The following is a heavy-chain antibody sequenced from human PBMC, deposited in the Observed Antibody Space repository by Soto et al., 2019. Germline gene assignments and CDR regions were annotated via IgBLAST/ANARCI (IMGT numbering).Heavy chain of an antibody. Sequence: QVQLQESGPGLVKPSETLSLTCTVSGGSISSYYWSWIRQPPGKGLEWIGYIYYSGSTNYNPSLKSRVTISVDTSKNQFSLKLSSVTAADTAVYYFARLKVATMEFYYYMDVWGKGTTVTVSS. CDR1: GGSISSYY. V-gene: IGHV4-59*08. J-gene: IGHJ6*03. D-gene: IGHD5-12*01. CDR2: IYYSGST. CDR3: ARLKVATMEFYYYMDV.